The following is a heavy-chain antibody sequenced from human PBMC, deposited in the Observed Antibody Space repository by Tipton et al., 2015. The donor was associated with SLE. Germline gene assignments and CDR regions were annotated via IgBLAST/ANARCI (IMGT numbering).Heavy chain of an antibody. D-gene: IGHD2-15*01. CDR3: AKMRVVSSTFDY. V-gene: IGHV3-23*01. J-gene: IGHJ4*02. CDR2: ISGSGGST. CDR1: GFTFSSYA. Sequence: SLRLSCAASGFTFSSYAMSWVRQAPGKGLEWVSAISGSGGSTYYADSVKGRFTISRDNSKNTLYLQMNSLRVEDTAVYYCAKMRVVSSTFDYWGQGTLVTVSS.